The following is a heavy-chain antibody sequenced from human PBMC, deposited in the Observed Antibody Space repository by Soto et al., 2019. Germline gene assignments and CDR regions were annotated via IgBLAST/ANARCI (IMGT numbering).Heavy chain of an antibody. CDR1: VYSISSSNW. J-gene: IGHJ4*02. CDR2: IYYSGTT. Sequence: QVQLQESGPGLVKPSDTLALTCAVSVYSISSSNWWGWIRQPPGKGLEWIGYIYYSGTTYYNPSLKSRVTTSVDPSKNQFYLKMTSVTTVDTAVYYCARREIQGPIDYWGQGTLVTVSS. V-gene: IGHV4-28*01. CDR3: ARREIQGPIDY. D-gene: IGHD1-26*01.